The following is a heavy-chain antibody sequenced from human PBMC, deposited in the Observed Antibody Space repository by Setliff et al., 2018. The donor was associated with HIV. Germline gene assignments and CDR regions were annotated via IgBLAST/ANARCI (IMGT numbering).Heavy chain of an antibody. CDR1: GYIITELS. CDR3: ARDSHCSGPSCYSGGQFFDY. V-gene: IGHV1-69*13. J-gene: IGHJ4*02. CDR2: SIPVFGTV. D-gene: IGHD2-15*01. Sequence: ASVKVSCKVSGYIITELSMHWVRQAPGQGFEWLGGSIPVFGTVNYAQKFLGRATITADESTNTSYMELTSLRSEDTAVYFCARDSHCSGPSCYSGGQFFDYWGQGTLVTVSS.